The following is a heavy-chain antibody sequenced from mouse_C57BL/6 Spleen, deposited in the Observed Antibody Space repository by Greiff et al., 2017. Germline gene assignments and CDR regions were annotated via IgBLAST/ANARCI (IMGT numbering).Heavy chain of an antibody. J-gene: IGHJ4*01. CDR2: IYPGSGST. CDR3: ARGEIYDGYPYAMDY. V-gene: IGHV1-55*01. D-gene: IGHD2-3*01. CDR1: GYTFTSYW. Sequence: QVQLQQSGAELVKPGASVKMSCKASGYTFTSYWITWVKQRPGQGLEWIGDIYPGSGSTNYNEKFKSKATLTVDTSSSTAYMQLSSLTSEDSAVYYCARGEIYDGYPYAMDYWGQGTSVTVSS.